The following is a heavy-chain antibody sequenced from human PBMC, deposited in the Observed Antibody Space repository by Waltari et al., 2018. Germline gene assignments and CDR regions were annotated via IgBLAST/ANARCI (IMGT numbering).Heavy chain of an antibody. J-gene: IGHJ3*02. V-gene: IGHV1-46*01. CDR1: GYTFTSYY. Sequence: QVQLVQSGAEVKTPGASVKVSCKASGYTFTSYYMHWVRQAPGQGLEWMGIINPSGGSTSYAQKFQGRVTMTRDTSTSTVYMELSSLRSEDTAVYYCARDCGHYGSGSYAFDIWGQGTMVTVSS. D-gene: IGHD3-10*01. CDR3: ARDCGHYGSGSYAFDI. CDR2: INPSGGST.